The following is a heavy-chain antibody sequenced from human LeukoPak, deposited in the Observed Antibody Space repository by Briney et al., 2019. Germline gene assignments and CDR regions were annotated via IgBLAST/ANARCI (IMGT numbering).Heavy chain of an antibody. D-gene: IGHD3-10*01. CDR3: ARKVPGTLEL. V-gene: IGHV4-34*01. CDR2: INHSGGT. J-gene: IGHJ2*01. Sequence: SSETLSLTCAVYGGSFTDYYWTWIRQPPGKGLEWIGEINHSGGTNYNPSLKSRVTISEDTSKNQLSLKLSSVTAADTAVYYCARKVPGTLELWGRGTLVTVSS. CDR1: GGSFTDYY.